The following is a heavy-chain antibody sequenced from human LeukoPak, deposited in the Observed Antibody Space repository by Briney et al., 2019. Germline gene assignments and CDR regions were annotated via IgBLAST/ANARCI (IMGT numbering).Heavy chain of an antibody. CDR3: ANYGSVSYFAY. J-gene: IGHJ4*02. D-gene: IGHD3-10*01. V-gene: IGHV3-30*18. Sequence: GGSLRLSCAASGFTFSNYGMHWVRQAPGKGLEWVALISYDGSNKYYADSVKGRFTISRDNSKNTLYLQMIRLRAEDTAVYYCANYGSVSYFAYWGQGTLVTVSS. CDR2: ISYDGSNK. CDR1: GFTFSNYG.